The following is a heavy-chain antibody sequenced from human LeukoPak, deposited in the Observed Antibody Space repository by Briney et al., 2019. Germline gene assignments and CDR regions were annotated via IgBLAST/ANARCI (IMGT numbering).Heavy chain of an antibody. V-gene: IGHV3-30*19. CDR2: ISYDGSIK. J-gene: IGHJ5*02. Sequence: QTGGSLRLSCAASGFTFSSYGMHWVRQAPGKGLEWVAFISYDGSIKFYADSLKGRFTISRDNSKKTLYLQINSLRAEDTAVYFCSRNPEREYWFDPWGQGTLVTVSS. CDR1: GFTFSSYG. CDR3: SRNPEREYWFDP.